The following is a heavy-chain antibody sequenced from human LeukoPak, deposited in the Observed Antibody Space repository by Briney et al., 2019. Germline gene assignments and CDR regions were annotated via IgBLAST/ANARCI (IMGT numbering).Heavy chain of an antibody. CDR3: AKILPDTVTADY. D-gene: IGHD4-11*01. CDR1: GFTFSSYG. J-gene: IGHJ4*02. Sequence: PGGSLRLSCAASGFTFSSYGMXWVRQAPGXGLEWVEVISYDGSNKYYADSVKGRFTISRDNSKNTLYLQMNSLRAEDTAVYYCAKILPDTVTADYWGQGTLVTVSS. CDR2: ISYDGSNK. V-gene: IGHV3-30*18.